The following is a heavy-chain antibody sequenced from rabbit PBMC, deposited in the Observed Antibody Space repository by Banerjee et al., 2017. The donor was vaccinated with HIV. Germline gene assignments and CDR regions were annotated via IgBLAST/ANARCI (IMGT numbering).Heavy chain of an antibody. CDR3: ARRITGDGGYKF. D-gene: IGHD2-1*01. Sequence: QSLEESGGDLVKPGASLTLTCTASGFDFSSAVCCWVRQAPGKGLEWIACISTSSGDTSYASWAKGRFIISKTSSTTVTLQMTSLTAADTATYFCARRITGDGGYKFWGPGTLVTVS. CDR2: ISTSSGDT. J-gene: IGHJ4*01. V-gene: IGHV1S40*01. CDR1: GFDFSSAVC.